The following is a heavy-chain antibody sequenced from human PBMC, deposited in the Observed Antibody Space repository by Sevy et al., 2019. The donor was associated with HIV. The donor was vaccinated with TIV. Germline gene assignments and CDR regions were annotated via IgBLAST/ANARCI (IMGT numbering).Heavy chain of an antibody. Sequence: ASVKVSCKASGGTFSSYPISWVRQAPGQGVEWMGRIIPIFGTANYAQKFQGRVTITADEATNTAYMELSSLRSEDTAVYYCARDHGVASNYYYNMDVSGKGTPVTVSS. J-gene: IGHJ6*03. CDR3: ARDHGVASNYYYNMDV. D-gene: IGHD2-15*01. CDR2: IIPIFGTA. V-gene: IGHV1-69*13. CDR1: GGTFSSYP.